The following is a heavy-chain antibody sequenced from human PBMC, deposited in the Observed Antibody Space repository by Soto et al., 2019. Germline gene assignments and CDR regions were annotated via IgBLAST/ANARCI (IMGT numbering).Heavy chain of an antibody. D-gene: IGHD5-12*01. J-gene: IGHJ4*02. CDR2: IIAILGTA. Sequence: QVQLVQSGTEVKKPGSSVRVSCKASGGTFSSYAISWLRQAPGQGLEWMGGIIAILGTASYAQKFQGRVIIAADESTSTAYMELTSLRSEDTATYYCARGRTDGYNAPLGNWGQGTLVTVSS. CDR1: GGTFSSYA. CDR3: ARGRTDGYNAPLGN. V-gene: IGHV1-69*01.